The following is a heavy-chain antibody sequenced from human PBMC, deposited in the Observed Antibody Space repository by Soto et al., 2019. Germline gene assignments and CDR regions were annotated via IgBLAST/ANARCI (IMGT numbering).Heavy chain of an antibody. D-gene: IGHD6-19*01. CDR3: ARDLVAVAANGGYYYYYYGMDV. J-gene: IGHJ6*02. V-gene: IGHV6-1*01. Sequence: SQTLSLTCAISGDSVSSNSAAWNWIRQSPSRGLEWLGRTYYRSKWYNDYAVSVKSRITINPDTSKNQFSLQLNSVTPEDTAVYYCARDLVAVAANGGYYYYYYGMDVWGQGTTVTVSS. CDR2: TYYRSKWYN. CDR1: GDSVSSNSAA.